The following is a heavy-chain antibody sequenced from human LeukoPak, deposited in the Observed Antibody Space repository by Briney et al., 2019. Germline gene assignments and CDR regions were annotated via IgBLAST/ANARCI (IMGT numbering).Heavy chain of an antibody. Sequence: PSETLSLTCAVSGGSISSGGYSWSWIRQPPGKGLEWIGYIYHSGSTYYNPSLKSRVTISVDRSKNQFSLKLSSVTAADTAVYYCARASLKLGWFDPWGQGTLVTVSS. D-gene: IGHD1-7*01. CDR1: GGSISSGGYS. J-gene: IGHJ5*02. V-gene: IGHV4-30-2*01. CDR3: ARASLKLGWFDP. CDR2: IYHSGST.